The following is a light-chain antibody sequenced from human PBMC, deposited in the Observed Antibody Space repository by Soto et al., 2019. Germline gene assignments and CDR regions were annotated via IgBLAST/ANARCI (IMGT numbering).Light chain of an antibody. CDR1: GSDVGGYNY. J-gene: IGLJ2*01. CDR3: SSYAGSNNLV. CDR2: EVS. Sequence: QSVLTQPPSASGSPGQSVTISCTGTGSDVGGYNYVSWYQQHPGKAPKLMIYEVSKRPSGVPDRFSGSKSGNTASLTVSGLQVEDEADYYCSSYAGSNNLVFGGGTKLTVL. V-gene: IGLV2-8*01.